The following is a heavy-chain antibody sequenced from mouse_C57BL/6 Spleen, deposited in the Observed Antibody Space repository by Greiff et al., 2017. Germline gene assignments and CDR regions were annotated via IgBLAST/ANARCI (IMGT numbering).Heavy chain of an antibody. D-gene: IGHD2-4*01. CDR1: GYAFTNYL. J-gene: IGHJ3*01. Sequence: QVQLQQSGAELVRPGTSVKVSCKASGYAFTNYLIEWVKQRPGQGLEWIGVINPGSGGTNYNEKFKGKATLTADKSSSTAYMQLSSLTSEDSAVDFCARSRYYDYDEEFAYWGQGTLVTVSA. CDR3: ARSRYYDYDEEFAY. V-gene: IGHV1-54*01. CDR2: INPGSGGT.